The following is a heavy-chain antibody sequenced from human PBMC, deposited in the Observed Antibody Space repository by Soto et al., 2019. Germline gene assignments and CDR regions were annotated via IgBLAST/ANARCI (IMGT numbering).Heavy chain of an antibody. CDR1: GGSFSGYY. J-gene: IGHJ4*02. D-gene: IGHD5-18*01. CDR3: ASMDSSDY. V-gene: IGHV4-34*01. CDR2: INHSGST. Sequence: QVQLQQWGAGLLKPSETLSLTCAVYGGSFSGYYWSWIRQPPGKGLEWIGEINHSGSTNYNPSLNSRVPISVATSKNQFSLKLSSVTAADTPVYYCASMDSSDYWGQGTLVTVSS.